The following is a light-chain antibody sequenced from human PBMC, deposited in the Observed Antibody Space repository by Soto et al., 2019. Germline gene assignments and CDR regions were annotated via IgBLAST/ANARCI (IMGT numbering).Light chain of an antibody. V-gene: IGLV2-23*01. CDR2: EDT. Sequence: QSVLTQPASVSGSPGQSITISCSGTSSDIGRYNLVSWYQRHPGKAPKLIIYEDTKRPSGVSDRFSGSKSGNTASLAISGLQAEDEAYYYCCSYAGRTTLVFGGGTKVTVL. J-gene: IGLJ3*02. CDR1: SSDIGRYNL. CDR3: CSYAGRTTLV.